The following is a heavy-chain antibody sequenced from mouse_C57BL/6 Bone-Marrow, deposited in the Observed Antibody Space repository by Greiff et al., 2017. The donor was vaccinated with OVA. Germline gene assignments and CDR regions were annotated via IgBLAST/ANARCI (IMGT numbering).Heavy chain of an antibody. CDR2: INPNNGGT. V-gene: IGHV1-26*01. D-gene: IGHD1-1*01. CDR3: ASSPVDYLDY. CDR1: GYTFTDYY. J-gene: IGHJ2*01. Sequence: VQLKPSGPELVKPGASVKISCNASGYTFTDYYMNWVKQSHGPSLEWIGDINPNNGGTSYNQKLQGKATLTVDKSSSTAYMELRSLTSEDSAVYYCASSPVDYLDYWGQGTTLTVSS.